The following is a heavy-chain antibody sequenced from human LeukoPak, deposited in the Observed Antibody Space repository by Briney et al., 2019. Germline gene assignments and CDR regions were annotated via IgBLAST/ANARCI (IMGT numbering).Heavy chain of an antibody. CDR1: GFIFSISS. Sequence: GGSLRLSCAASGFIFSISSMNWVRQAPGRGLEWVASIPGSSTYIYYADSVKGRFTISRDNAKDSLYLQMNSLKAEDTAVYYCARESGNSGSYYFDYWGQGTLVTVSS. D-gene: IGHD1-26*01. J-gene: IGHJ4*02. V-gene: IGHV3-21*01. CDR3: ARESGNSGSYYFDY. CDR2: IPGSSTYI.